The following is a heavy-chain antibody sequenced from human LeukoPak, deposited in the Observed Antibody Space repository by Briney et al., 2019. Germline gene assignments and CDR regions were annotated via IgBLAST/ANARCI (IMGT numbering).Heavy chain of an antibody. CDR1: GFTFSDFL. D-gene: IGHD4-23*01. CDR2: IKEDGSDK. CDR3: ARPRRGNSGDFFDL. Sequence: GGSLRLSCAASGFTFSDFLTTWVRQAPGKGLESVAYIKEDGSDKYYEDSVRGRFTISMDNAKSSLDLQMRSLRVEDTAVYYCARPRRGNSGDFFDLWGPGNLVTVSS. V-gene: IGHV3-7*01. J-gene: IGHJ4*02.